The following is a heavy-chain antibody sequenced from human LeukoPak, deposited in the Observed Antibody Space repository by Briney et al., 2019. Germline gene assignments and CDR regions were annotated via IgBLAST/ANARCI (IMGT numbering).Heavy chain of an antibody. V-gene: IGHV4-59*01. Sequence: ASETLSLTCAVYGGSFGGYYWNWIRQPPGKGLEWIGYIYYSGSTNYNPSLKSRVTISVDTSLKLSSVTAADTAVYYCARLKRGYCSSTSCYGAWFDPWGQGTLVTVSS. J-gene: IGHJ5*02. CDR2: IYYSGST. CDR3: ARLKRGYCSSTSCYGAWFDP. CDR1: GGSFGGYY. D-gene: IGHD2-2*01.